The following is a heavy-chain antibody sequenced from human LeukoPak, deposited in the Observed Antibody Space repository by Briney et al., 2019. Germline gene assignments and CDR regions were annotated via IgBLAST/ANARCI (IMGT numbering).Heavy chain of an antibody. D-gene: IGHD6-6*01. Sequence: AASVKVSCKASGYTFTSYDINWVRQATGQGLEWMGWMNPNSGNTGYAQKFQGRVTMTRDMSTSTVYMELSSLRSEDTAVYYCARDQDEYSSSPGGAYFDYWGQGTLVTVSS. J-gene: IGHJ4*02. CDR2: MNPNSGNT. V-gene: IGHV1-8*02. CDR1: GYTFTSYD. CDR3: ARDQDEYSSSPGGAYFDY.